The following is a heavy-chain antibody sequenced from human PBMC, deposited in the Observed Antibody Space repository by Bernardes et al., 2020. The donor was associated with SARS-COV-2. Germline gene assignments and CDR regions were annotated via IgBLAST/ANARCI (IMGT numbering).Heavy chain of an antibody. V-gene: IGHV4-39*01. Sequence: SETLSLTCTVSGCSISSSSSYWVCIRPPPGQGLEWIGSLYYSGSTYYNPSLKSRATISGDTSKNQFSLKLSSVTAADTAVYYCARQVRQQLVRHQFDNWGQGTLVTVSS. CDR3: ARQVRQQLVRHQFDN. CDR1: GCSISSSSSY. CDR2: LYYSGST. D-gene: IGHD6-13*01. J-gene: IGHJ4*02.